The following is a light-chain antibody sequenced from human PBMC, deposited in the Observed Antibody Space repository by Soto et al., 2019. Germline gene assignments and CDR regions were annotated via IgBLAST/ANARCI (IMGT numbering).Light chain of an antibody. CDR3: CSYAGSYTFV. CDR2: DVS. J-gene: IGLJ1*01. Sequence: QSVLTQPRSVSGSPGQSVTISCTGTSSDVGGYNYVSWYQQHPGKAPKLMIYDVSERPSGVPDRFSGSKSGNTASLTISGLQAEDEADYYCCSYAGSYTFVFAPGIKLTVL. V-gene: IGLV2-11*01. CDR1: SSDVGGYNY.